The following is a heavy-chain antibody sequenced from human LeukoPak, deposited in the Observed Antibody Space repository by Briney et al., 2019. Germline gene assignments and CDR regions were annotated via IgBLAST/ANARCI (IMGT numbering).Heavy chain of an antibody. CDR3: ARRYSSGWAIPYYFDY. CDR2: IYYSGST. D-gene: IGHD6-19*01. J-gene: IGHJ4*02. V-gene: IGHV4-59*08. CDR1: GGSFSGYY. Sequence: SETLSLTCAVYGGSFSGYYWSWIRQPPGKGLEWIGYIYYSGSTNYNPSLKSRVTISVDTSKNQFSLKLSSVTAADTAVYYCARRYSSGWAIPYYFDYWGQGTLVTVSS.